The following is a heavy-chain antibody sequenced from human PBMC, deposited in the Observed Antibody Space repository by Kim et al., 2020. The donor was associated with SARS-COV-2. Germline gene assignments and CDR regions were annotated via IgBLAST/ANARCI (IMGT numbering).Heavy chain of an antibody. V-gene: IGHV3-11*04. CDR2: TT. J-gene: IGHJ4*02. CDR3: ARPSSSHFDF. Sequence: TTVYAASLRARFTISRDYAENKLYLQMDSLSAGDTAVYYCARPSSSHFDFWGQGTLVTVSS. D-gene: IGHD3-10*01.